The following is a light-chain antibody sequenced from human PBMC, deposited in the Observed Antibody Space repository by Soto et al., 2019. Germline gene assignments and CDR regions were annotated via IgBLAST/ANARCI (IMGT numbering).Light chain of an antibody. Sequence: DIVMTQSPDSLAVSLGERATIHCKSSQSVLHSYTKKNSLAWYQQKPGQPPKLLIYWASTRESGVPDRITGSGSGTDFTLTISSLQDEDVAVYYCHQYHDSPTFGQGTKVEVK. CDR3: HQYHDSPT. CDR2: WAS. V-gene: IGKV4-1*01. J-gene: IGKJ1*01. CDR1: QSVLHSYTKKNS.